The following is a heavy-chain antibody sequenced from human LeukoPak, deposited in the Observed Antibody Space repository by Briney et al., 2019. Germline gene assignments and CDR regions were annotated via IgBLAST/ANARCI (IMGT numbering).Heavy chain of an antibody. D-gene: IGHD2-21*02. CDR2: INHSGST. CDR1: GGSFSGYY. CDR3: ARLSSHCGGDRYSDAFDI. J-gene: IGHJ3*02. V-gene: IGHV4-34*01. Sequence: SETLSLTCAVYGGSFSGYYWSWIRQPPGKGLEWIGEINHSGSTNYNPSLKSRVTISVDTSKNQFSLKLSSVTAADTAVYYCARLSSHCGGDRYSDAFDIWGQGTMVTVSS.